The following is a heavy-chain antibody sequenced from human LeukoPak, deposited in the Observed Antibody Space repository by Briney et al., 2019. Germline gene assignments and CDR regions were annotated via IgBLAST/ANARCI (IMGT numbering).Heavy chain of an antibody. CDR1: GGSFSGYY. Sequence: SSETLSLTCAVYGGSFSGYYWSWIRQPPGKGLEWIGEINHSGSTNYNPSLKSRVTISVDTSKNQFSLKLSSVTAADTAVYYCARGPPKQLRFLERLFPPALDYWGQGTLVTVSS. D-gene: IGHD3-3*01. J-gene: IGHJ4*02. CDR2: INHSGST. CDR3: ARGPPKQLRFLERLFPPALDY. V-gene: IGHV4-34*01.